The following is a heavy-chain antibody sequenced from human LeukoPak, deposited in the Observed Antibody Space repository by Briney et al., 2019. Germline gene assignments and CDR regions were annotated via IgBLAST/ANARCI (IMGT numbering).Heavy chain of an antibody. CDR2: ISGSGGST. CDR3: AKGEDSSSSGLFDP. D-gene: IGHD6-6*01. Sequence: GGPLRLSCAASGFTFSSYAMSWVRQAPGKGLEWVSAISGSGGSTYYADSVKGRFTISRDNSKNTLYLQMNSLRAEDTAVYYCAKGEDSSSSGLFDPWGQGTLLSVSS. J-gene: IGHJ5*02. V-gene: IGHV3-23*01. CDR1: GFTFSSYA.